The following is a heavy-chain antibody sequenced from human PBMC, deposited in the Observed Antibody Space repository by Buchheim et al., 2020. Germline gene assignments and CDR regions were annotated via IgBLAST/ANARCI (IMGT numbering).Heavy chain of an antibody. CDR3: ARDFRAAAVY. CDR2: ISYDGSNK. CDR1: GFTFSSYA. D-gene: IGHD6-13*01. V-gene: IGHV3-30*04. J-gene: IGHJ4*02. Sequence: QVQLVESGGGVVQPGRSLRLSCAASGFTFSSYAMHWVRQAPGKGLEWVAVISYDGSNKYYADSVKGRFNISRDNSKNTLYLQMNSLRAEDTAVYYCARDFRAAAVYWGQGTL.